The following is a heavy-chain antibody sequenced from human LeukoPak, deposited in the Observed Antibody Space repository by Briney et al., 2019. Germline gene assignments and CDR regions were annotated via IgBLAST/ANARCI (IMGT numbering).Heavy chain of an antibody. V-gene: IGHV4-39*01. CDR2: IYYTGST. CDR1: GDSISSSSYY. Sequence: SETLSLTCTVSGDSISSSSYYWGWIRQPPGKGLEWIGNIYYTGSTYYSPSLKSRVTISVDTSKNQFSLKLSSVTAADTAVYYCASISGWYVNCFDPWGQGTLVTVSS. D-gene: IGHD6-19*01. J-gene: IGHJ5*02. CDR3: ASISGWYVNCFDP.